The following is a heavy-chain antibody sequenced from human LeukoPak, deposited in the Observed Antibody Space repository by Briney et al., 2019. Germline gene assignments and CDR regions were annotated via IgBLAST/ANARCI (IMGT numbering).Heavy chain of an antibody. CDR1: GFTVSSNF. CDR3: TRGGGGSFPHY. CDR2: IYSGGST. J-gene: IGHJ4*02. V-gene: IGHV3-53*01. D-gene: IGHD2-21*01. Sequence: GGSLRFSCAASGFTVSSNFLSWVRKPPGKGLGWVSDIYSGGSTYYADSVKGRLTISRDNSKNTLYLQMNSLRAEDTAVYYCTRGGGGSFPHYWGQGTLVTVSS.